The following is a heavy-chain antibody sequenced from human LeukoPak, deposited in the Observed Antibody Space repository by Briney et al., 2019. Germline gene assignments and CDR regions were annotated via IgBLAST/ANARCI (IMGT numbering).Heavy chain of an antibody. V-gene: IGHV4-34*01. J-gene: IGHJ5*02. D-gene: IGHD3-3*01. Sequence: SSETLSLTCAVYGGSFSGYYWSWIRQPPGKGLEWIGEINHSGSTNYNPSLKSRVTISVDTSKNQFSLKLSSVTAADTAVYYCARLTYYDFWSGYSNWFDPWGQGTLVTVSS. CDR3: ARLTYYDFWSGYSNWFDP. CDR1: GGSFSGYY. CDR2: INHSGST.